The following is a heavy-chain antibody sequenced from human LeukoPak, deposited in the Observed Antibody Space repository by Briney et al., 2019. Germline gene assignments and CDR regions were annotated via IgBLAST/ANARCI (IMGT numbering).Heavy chain of an antibody. J-gene: IGHJ6*03. CDR3: AGSSTSCYYYMDV. V-gene: IGHV3-11*01. Sequence: GGSLRLSCAASGFTFSDYYMSWIRQAPGKGLEWVSYISSSGSTIYYADSVEGRFTISRDNAKNSLYLQMNSLRAEDTAVYYCAGSSTSCYYYMDVWGKGTTVTISS. CDR1: GFTFSDYY. D-gene: IGHD2-2*01. CDR2: ISSSGSTI.